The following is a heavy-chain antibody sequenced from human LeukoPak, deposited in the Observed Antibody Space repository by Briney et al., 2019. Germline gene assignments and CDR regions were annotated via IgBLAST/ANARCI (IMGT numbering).Heavy chain of an antibody. D-gene: IGHD2-15*01. CDR3: ARALFVDYYYYMDV. CDR1: RFTFSSYW. J-gene: IGHJ6*03. V-gene: IGHV3-7*01. Sequence: GGSLRLPCAASRFTFSSYWMSWVRQAPGKGLEWVANIKQDGSEKYYVDSVKGRFTISRDNAKNSLYLQMNSLRAEDTAVYYCARALFVDYYYYMDVWGKGTTVTVSS. CDR2: IKQDGSEK.